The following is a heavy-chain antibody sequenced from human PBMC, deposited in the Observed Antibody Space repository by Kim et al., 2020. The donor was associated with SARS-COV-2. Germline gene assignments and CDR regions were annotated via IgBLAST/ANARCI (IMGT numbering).Heavy chain of an antibody. CDR1: GFTFSDYY. CDR2: ISSSSSYT. D-gene: IGHD3-3*01. J-gene: IGHJ6*02. Sequence: GGSLRLSCAASGFTFSDYYMSWIRQAPGKGLEWVSYISSSSSYTNYADSVKGRFTISRDNAKNSLYLQMNSLRAEDTAVYYCARDKRLRFLEWLPKGGYYYGMDVWGQGTTVTVSS. CDR3: ARDKRLRFLEWLPKGGYYYGMDV. V-gene: IGHV3-11*06.